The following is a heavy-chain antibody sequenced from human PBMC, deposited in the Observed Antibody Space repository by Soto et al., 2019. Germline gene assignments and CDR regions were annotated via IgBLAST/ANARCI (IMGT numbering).Heavy chain of an antibody. CDR1: GYTFTSYD. J-gene: IGHJ1*01. D-gene: IGHD3-10*01. CDR2: ISAYNGHT. CDR3: ARWSGATMGELGF. Sequence: SVKVSCKASGYTFTSYDISWVRQAPGQGHEWMGWISAYNGHTNYAQKLQGRVTMTTDTPTSTAYKELRSLRSDDTPMYYRARWSGATMGELGFWGQRTLGIV. V-gene: IGHV1-18*01.